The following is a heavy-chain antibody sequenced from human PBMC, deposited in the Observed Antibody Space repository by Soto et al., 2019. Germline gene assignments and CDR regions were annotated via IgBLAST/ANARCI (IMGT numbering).Heavy chain of an antibody. Sequence: QMQLVQSGPEVKKPGTSVKVSCKASGFTFTSSAVQWVRQARGQRLEWIGWIVVGSGNTNYAQKFQERVTITRDMSTSTAYMELSSLRSEDTAAYYCAPSATVTTRDYAFDIWGQGTMVTVSS. CDR3: APSATVTTRDYAFDI. CDR2: IVVGSGNT. CDR1: GFTFTSSA. J-gene: IGHJ3*02. D-gene: IGHD4-17*01. V-gene: IGHV1-58*01.